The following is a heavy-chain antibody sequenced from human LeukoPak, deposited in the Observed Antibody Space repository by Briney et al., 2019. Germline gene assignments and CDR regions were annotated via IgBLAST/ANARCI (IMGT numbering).Heavy chain of an antibody. Sequence: ASVKVSCKASGYTFTSYGISWVRQAPGQGREWMGWISAYNGNTNYAQKLQGRVTMTTDTSTSTAYMELRSMRSDDTAVYYCARGKITMIVDGSFDYWGQGTLVTVSS. CDR1: GYTFTSYG. D-gene: IGHD3-22*01. CDR2: ISAYNGNT. CDR3: ARGKITMIVDGSFDY. J-gene: IGHJ4*02. V-gene: IGHV1-18*01.